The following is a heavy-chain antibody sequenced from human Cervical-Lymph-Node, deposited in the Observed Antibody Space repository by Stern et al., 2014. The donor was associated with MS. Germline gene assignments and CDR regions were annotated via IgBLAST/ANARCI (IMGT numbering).Heavy chain of an antibody. V-gene: IGHV1-18*01. CDR1: GYTFTNYG. D-gene: IGHD3-16*01. Sequence: VHLVESGSEVKKPGASVKVSCKASGYTFTNYGITWVRQAPGQGLEWMGWISAYNGDTNYAQNLQGRVTMTTDTSMTTAYMELRSLRSDDTAVYYCARTYVRAFDYWGQGSLVTVSS. J-gene: IGHJ4*02. CDR2: ISAYNGDT. CDR3: ARTYVRAFDY.